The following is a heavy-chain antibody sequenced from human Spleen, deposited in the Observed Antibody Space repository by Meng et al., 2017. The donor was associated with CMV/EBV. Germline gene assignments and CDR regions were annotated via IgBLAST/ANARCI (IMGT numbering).Heavy chain of an antibody. D-gene: IGHD3-22*01. CDR3: AAEGGDYYDSSGDYAVF. J-gene: IGHJ4*02. V-gene: IGHV3-30-3*01. CDR1: GFTFSSYA. Sequence: GGSLRLSCAASGFTFSSYAMHWVRQAPGKGLEWVAVISYDGSNKYYADSVKGRFTISRDNAKNSLHLQMNSLRAEDTAVYYCAAEGGDYYDSSGDYAVFWGQGTLVTVSS. CDR2: ISYDGSNK.